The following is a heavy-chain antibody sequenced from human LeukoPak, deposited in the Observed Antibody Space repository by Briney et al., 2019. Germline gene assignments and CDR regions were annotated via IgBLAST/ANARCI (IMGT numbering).Heavy chain of an antibody. J-gene: IGHJ3*02. D-gene: IGHD6-13*01. V-gene: IGHV4-59*01. CDR3: ARDPERAAAGAFDI. CDR1: GGSISSYY. CDR2: IYYSGST. Sequence: SETLSLTCTVSGGSISSYYWSWIRQPPGKGLEWVGYIYYSGSTNYNPSLKSRVTISVDTSKNQFSLNLSSVTAADTAVYYCARDPERAAAGAFDIWGQGTMVTVSS.